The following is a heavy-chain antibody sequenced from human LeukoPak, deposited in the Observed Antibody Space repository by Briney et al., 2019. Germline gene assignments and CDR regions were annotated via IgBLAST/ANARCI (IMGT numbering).Heavy chain of an antibody. V-gene: IGHV3-33*01. J-gene: IGHJ6*02. CDR3: ARGPVSIFGVHPNYYIMDV. D-gene: IGHD3-3*01. CDR1: GFTFSDYG. CDR2: VCHDGSNK. Sequence: GRSLRLSCAASGFTFSDYGMHWVRPAPGMGLAWVAGVCHDGSNKNYAASVKGRFTIPRDSSKNTLYLQMNSLRAEDTAVYYCARGPVSIFGVHPNYYIMDVWGQGTTVIVSS.